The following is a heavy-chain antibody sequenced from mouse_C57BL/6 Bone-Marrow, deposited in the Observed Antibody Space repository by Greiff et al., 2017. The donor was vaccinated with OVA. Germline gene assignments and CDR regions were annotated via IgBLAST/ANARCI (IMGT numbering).Heavy chain of an antibody. J-gene: IGHJ2*01. Sequence: VQLQQPGTELVKPGASVKLSCKASGYTFTSYWMHWVKQRPGQGLEWIGNINPSNGGPNYNEKFKSKATLTVDKSSSTAYMQLSSLTSEDSAVYYCAIGGYYEYYFDYWGQGTTLTVSS. V-gene: IGHV1-53*01. CDR3: AIGGYYEYYFDY. D-gene: IGHD2-3*01. CDR1: GYTFTSYW. CDR2: INPSNGGP.